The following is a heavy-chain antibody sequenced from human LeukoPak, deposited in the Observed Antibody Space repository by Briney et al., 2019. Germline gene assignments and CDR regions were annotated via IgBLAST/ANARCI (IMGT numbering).Heavy chain of an antibody. CDR2: INPNSGGT. CDR1: GYSFTGYY. V-gene: IGHV1-2*02. Sequence: ASVKVSCKSSGYSFTGYYMHWVRQAPGQGLEWMGWINPNSGGTKYAQKFQGRVTMTRDMSISTDYMELRRLRSDDTAVYNCARGRLSAGWEIRPKFDYWGQGTLVTVSS. CDR3: ARGRLSAGWEIRPKFDY. J-gene: IGHJ4*02. D-gene: IGHD1-26*01.